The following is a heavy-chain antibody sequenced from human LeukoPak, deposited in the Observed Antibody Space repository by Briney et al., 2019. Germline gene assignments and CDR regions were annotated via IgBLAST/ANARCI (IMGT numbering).Heavy chain of an antibody. J-gene: IGHJ4*02. Sequence: GGSLRLSCAASGFTFSNAWMSWVRQAPGKGLEWVGRIKSKTDGGTTDYAAPVKGRFTISRDDSKNTLYLQMNSLKTEDTAVYYCARLVMVREVRYSYYFDYWGQGTLVTVSS. CDR2: IKSKTDGGTT. CDR3: ARLVMVREVRYSYYFDY. D-gene: IGHD3-10*01. V-gene: IGHV3-15*01. CDR1: GFTFSNAW.